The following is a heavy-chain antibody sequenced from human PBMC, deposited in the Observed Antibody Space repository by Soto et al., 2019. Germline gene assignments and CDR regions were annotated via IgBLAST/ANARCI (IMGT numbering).Heavy chain of an antibody. V-gene: IGHV2-5*02. Sequence: QITLKESGPTLVKPTQTLTLTCTFSGFSLSTTRVGVGWIRQPLGEALEWLALLYWDDDKLYSPSLKRRLTITKDTSKNQVVLTLTDMDPVDTATYYCAHSKTSGMRYYFDYWGQGTLVTVSS. J-gene: IGHJ4*02. CDR2: LYWDDDK. CDR3: AHSKTSGMRYYFDY. CDR1: GFSLSTTRVG.